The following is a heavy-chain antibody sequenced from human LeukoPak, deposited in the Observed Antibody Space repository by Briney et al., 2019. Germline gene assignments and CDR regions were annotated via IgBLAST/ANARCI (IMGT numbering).Heavy chain of an antibody. J-gene: IGHJ4*02. CDR2: IYTSGST. D-gene: IGHD3-22*01. CDR1: GGSLSCYY. CDR3: ARGKGYDSGGYYVYCFDY. Sequence: SETLSLTCTVSGGSLSCYYWRWLRQSAGKGLEWIGRIYTSGSTNNNPSLKSRVTMSVDTFKNQFSLKLSSVTAADTAVYYCARGKGYDSGGYYVYCFDYWGRGTRVTVS. V-gene: IGHV4-4*07.